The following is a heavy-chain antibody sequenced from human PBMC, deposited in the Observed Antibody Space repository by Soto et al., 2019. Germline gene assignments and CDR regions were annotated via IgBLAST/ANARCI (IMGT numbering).Heavy chain of an antibody. CDR2: IYPGDSDT. CDR3: ARQDDSSGYPYYYYGMDV. CDR1: GYSFTSYW. V-gene: IGHV5-51*01. Sequence: GESLKISCKGSGYSFTSYWIGWVRQMPGKGLEWMGIIYPGDSDTRYSPSFQGQVTISADKSISTAYPQWSSLKASDTAMYYCARQDDSSGYPYYYYGMDVWGQGTTVTVSS. D-gene: IGHD3-22*01. J-gene: IGHJ6*02.